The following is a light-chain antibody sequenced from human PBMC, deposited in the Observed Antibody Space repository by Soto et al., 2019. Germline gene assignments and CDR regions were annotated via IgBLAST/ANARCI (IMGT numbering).Light chain of an antibody. CDR2: DAS. J-gene: IGKJ4*01. Sequence: EIVLTQSPATLSLSPGERATLSCRASQSVSSYLAWYQQKPGQAPRLLIYDASNRATGIPARFSGSGSGTDFTLTISRLEPEDFAVYYCQQRSSWLTFGGGNKVEIK. CDR1: QSVSSY. V-gene: IGKV3-11*01. CDR3: QQRSSWLT.